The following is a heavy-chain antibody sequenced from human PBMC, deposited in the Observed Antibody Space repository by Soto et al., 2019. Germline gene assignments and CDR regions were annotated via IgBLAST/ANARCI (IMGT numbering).Heavy chain of an antibody. CDR3: AKGPYYDFWSGYRGNWFDP. CDR2: ISGSGGST. Sequence: GGSLRLSCAASGFTFSSYAMSWVRQAPGKGLEWVSAISGSGGSTYYADSVKGRFTISRDNSKNTLYLQMNSLRAEDTAVYYCAKGPYYDFWSGYRGNWFDPWGQGTLVTVSS. V-gene: IGHV3-23*01. CDR1: GFTFSSYA. D-gene: IGHD3-3*01. J-gene: IGHJ5*02.